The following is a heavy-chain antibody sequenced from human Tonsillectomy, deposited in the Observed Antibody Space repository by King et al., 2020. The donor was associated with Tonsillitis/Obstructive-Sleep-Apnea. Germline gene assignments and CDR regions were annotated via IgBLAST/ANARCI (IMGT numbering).Heavy chain of an antibody. CDR2: IYSGGST. CDR1: GFTVSSNY. J-gene: IGHJ6*03. V-gene: IGHV3-66*04. Sequence: VQLVESGGGLVQPGGSLRLSCAASGFTVSSNYMSWVRQAPGKGLEWVSVIYSGGSTYYADSVKGRFTISRDNSKNTLYLQMNSLRAEDTAVYYCARHCSSTSCYYYYTDVWGKGTTVTVSS. CDR3: ARHCSSTSCYYYYTDV. D-gene: IGHD2-2*01.